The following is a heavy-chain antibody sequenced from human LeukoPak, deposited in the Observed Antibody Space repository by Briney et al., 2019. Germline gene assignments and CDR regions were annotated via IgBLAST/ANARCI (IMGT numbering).Heavy chain of an antibody. V-gene: IGHV3-64*01. D-gene: IGHD6-13*01. CDR3: ARGKRSFGSTTLGY. J-gene: IGHJ4*02. CDR1: GFTFSSYA. CDR2: ISSNGGST. Sequence: GGSLRLSCAASGFTFSSYAMHWVRQAPGKGREYVSAISSNGGSTYYANSVKGRFTISRDNSKNTLYLQMGSLRAEDMAVYYCARGKRSFGSTTLGYWGQGTLVTVSS.